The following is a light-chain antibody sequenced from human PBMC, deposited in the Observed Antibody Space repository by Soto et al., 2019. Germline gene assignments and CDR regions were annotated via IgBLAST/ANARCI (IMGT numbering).Light chain of an antibody. CDR1: SSDVGGYNY. Sequence: QSALTLPRSVSGSPGQSVTISCTGTSSDVGGYNYVSWYQQHPGKAPRLIIYDVSKRPSGVPDRSSGSKSGNTASLTISGLQAEDEADYYCYSYAGSYTLVFGGGTKLTVL. J-gene: IGLJ2*01. CDR3: YSYAGSYTLV. V-gene: IGLV2-11*01. CDR2: DVS.